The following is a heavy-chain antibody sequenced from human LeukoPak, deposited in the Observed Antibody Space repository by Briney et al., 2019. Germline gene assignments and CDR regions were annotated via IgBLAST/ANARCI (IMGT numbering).Heavy chain of an antibody. CDR1: GFTFSSYS. D-gene: IGHD3-10*01. V-gene: IGHV3-21*01. Sequence: GGSLRLSCAASGFTFSSYSMNWVRQAPGKGLEWVSSISSSSYIYYADSVKGRFTISRDNAKNSLYLQMNSLRAEDTAVYYCARIYTMVRGVHDDSWGQGTLVTVSS. J-gene: IGHJ4*02. CDR3: ARIYTMVRGVHDDS. CDR2: ISSSSYI.